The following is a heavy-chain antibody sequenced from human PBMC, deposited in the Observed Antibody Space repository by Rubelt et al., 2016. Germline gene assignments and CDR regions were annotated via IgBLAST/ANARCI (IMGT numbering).Heavy chain of an antibody. V-gene: IGHV3-48*03. CDR3: ASSVDY. Sequence: SGSGGSTYYADSVKGRFTISRDNAKNSLYLQMNSLRAEDTAVYYCASSVDYWGQGTLVTVSS. CDR2: SGSGGST. J-gene: IGHJ4*02.